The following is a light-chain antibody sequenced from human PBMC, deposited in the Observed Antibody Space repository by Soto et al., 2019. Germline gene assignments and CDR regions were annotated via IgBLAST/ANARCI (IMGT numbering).Light chain of an antibody. J-gene: IGKJ1*01. V-gene: IGKV3-15*01. CDR1: QSVGSY. CDR3: QQYNNWPRT. Sequence: EVVMTQSPATLYVSPGERATLSCRASQSVGSYLAWYQQKPGQAPRLLIYGASTRAAGILPRFSGGGSGTEFTLTISILQSEDFAVYYCQQYNNWPRTFGQGTKVGIK. CDR2: GAS.